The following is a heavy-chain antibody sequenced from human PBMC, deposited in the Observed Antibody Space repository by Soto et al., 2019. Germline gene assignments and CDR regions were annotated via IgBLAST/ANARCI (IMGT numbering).Heavy chain of an antibody. V-gene: IGHV1-69*06. CDR1: GGTFSSYA. Sequence: GASVKVSCKASGGTFSSYAISGVVQAPLQGLEWMGGIIPIFGTANYAQKFQGRVTITADKSTSTAYMELSSLRSEDTAVYYCAREWFEYYYYYGMDVWGQGTTVTVSS. CDR2: IIPIFGTA. CDR3: AREWFEYYYYYGMDV. J-gene: IGHJ6*02. D-gene: IGHD3-10*01.